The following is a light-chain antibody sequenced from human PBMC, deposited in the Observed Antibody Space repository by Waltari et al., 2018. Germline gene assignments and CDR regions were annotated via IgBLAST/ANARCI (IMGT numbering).Light chain of an antibody. CDR1: SGLRTYA. J-gene: IGLJ2*01. CDR3: QTWGLGYVI. Sequence: QLVLTQSPSASASVGASVRLTCTLSSGLRTYAIAWHQHQPEKGPRSLMKVNSDGTHNKGDGIPDRFSGSSSGTERYLTISSVQPEDEADYYCQTWGLGYVIFGGGTKLTVL. V-gene: IGLV4-69*01. CDR2: VNSDGTH.